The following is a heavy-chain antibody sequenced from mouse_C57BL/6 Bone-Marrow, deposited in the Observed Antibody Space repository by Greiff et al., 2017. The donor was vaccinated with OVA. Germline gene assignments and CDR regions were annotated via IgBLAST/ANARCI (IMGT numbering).Heavy chain of an antibody. V-gene: IGHV14-3*01. CDR3: ASPPYYSNYRVYYYAMDY. CDR2: IDPANGNN. Sequence: EVQLQESVAELVRPGASVKLSCTASGFNIKNTYMHWVKQRPEQGLEWIGRIDPANGNNKYAPKFQGKATITADTSSNTAYLQLSSLTSEDTAIYYCASPPYYSNYRVYYYAMDYWGQGTSVTVSS. D-gene: IGHD2-5*01. CDR1: GFNIKNTY. J-gene: IGHJ4*01.